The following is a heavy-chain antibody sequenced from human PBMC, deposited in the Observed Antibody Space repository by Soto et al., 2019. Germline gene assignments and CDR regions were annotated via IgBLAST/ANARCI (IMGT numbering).Heavy chain of an antibody. CDR1: GFTFSSYG. Sequence: QVQLVESGGGVVQPGRSLRLSCAASGFTFSSYGMHWVRQAPGKGLEWVAVIWYDGSNKYYADSVKGRFTISRDNSKNTLYLQMNSLRAEDTAVYYCARDALVVPDAWNWFDPWGQGTLVTVSS. V-gene: IGHV3-33*01. CDR3: ARDALVVPDAWNWFDP. J-gene: IGHJ5*02. CDR2: IWYDGSNK. D-gene: IGHD2-2*01.